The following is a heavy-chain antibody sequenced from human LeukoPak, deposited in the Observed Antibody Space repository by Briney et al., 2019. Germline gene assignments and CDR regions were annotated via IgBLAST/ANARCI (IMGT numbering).Heavy chain of an antibody. CDR1: GYTFTRYY. Sequence: ASVKVSRKTSGYTFTRYYIHWVRQAPGQGLEWMGIINPSGGPANYAQKNQGRVTMTRDTSTSTVYMELNSLKSEDTAVYYCARGPPTTMTNRCFGLFDPWGQGTSVTVSS. J-gene: IGHJ5*02. V-gene: IGHV1-46*01. CDR2: INPSGGPA. CDR3: ARGPPTTMTNRCFGLFDP. D-gene: IGHD4-17*01.